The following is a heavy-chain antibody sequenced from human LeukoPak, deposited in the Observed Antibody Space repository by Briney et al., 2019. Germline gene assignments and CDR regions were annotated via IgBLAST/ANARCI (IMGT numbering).Heavy chain of an antibody. CDR1: GFTFSSYW. J-gene: IGHJ6*02. CDR2: IKQDGSEK. CDR3: ARFRSSWTYYGMDV. D-gene: IGHD6-13*01. Sequence: PGGSLRLSCAASGFTFSSYWMSWVRQAPGKGLEWVANIKQDGSEKYYVDSVKGRFTISRDNAKNSLYLQMNSLRAEDTAVYYCARFRSSWTYYGMDVWGQGTTVTVSS. V-gene: IGHV3-7*01.